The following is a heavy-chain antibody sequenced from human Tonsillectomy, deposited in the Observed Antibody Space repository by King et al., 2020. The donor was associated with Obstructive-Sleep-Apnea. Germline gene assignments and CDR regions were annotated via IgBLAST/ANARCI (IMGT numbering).Heavy chain of an antibody. CDR3: ARSTAFGLLIYYGMDV. CDR1: GFTFYSYW. V-gene: IGHV3-74*01. J-gene: IGHJ6*02. Sequence: VQLVESGGGLVQPGGSLRLSCAASGFTFYSYWMHWVRQAPGKGLVWVSRIDSDGSSTSYADSVKGRFTISRDNAKNTLYLQMNSPRAEDTAVYYCARSTAFGLLIYYGMDVWGQGTTVTVSS. D-gene: IGHD3/OR15-3a*01. CDR2: IDSDGSST.